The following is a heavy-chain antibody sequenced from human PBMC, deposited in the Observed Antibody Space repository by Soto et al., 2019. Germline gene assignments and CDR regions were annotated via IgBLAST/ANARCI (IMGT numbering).Heavy chain of an antibody. CDR3: ARGGRVVVVVPAAHFY. D-gene: IGHD2-2*01. CDR1: GYTFTGYY. Sequence: GASVKVSCKASGYTFTGYYMHWVRQAPGQGLEWMGWINPNSGGTNYAQKFQGRVTMTRDTSISTAHMELSRLRSDDTAVYYCARGGRVVVVVPAAHFYWGQGTLVTVSS. J-gene: IGHJ4*02. CDR2: INPNSGGT. V-gene: IGHV1-2*02.